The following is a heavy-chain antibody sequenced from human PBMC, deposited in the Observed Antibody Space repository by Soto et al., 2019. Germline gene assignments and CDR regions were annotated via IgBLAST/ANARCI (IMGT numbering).Heavy chain of an antibody. CDR3: AKAKERDFWSGYPRYYFDY. V-gene: IGHV3-23*01. CDR2: ISGSGGST. CDR1: GFTFSSYA. D-gene: IGHD3-3*01. J-gene: IGHJ4*02. Sequence: EVQLLESGGGLVQPGGSQRLSCAASGFTFSSYAMSWVRQAPGKGLEWVSAISGSGGSTYYADSVKGRFTISRDNSKNTLYLQMNSLRAEDTAVYYCAKAKERDFWSGYPRYYFDYWGQGTLVTVSS.